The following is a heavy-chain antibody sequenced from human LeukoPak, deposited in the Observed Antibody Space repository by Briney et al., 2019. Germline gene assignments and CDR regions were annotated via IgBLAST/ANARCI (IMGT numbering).Heavy chain of an antibody. Sequence: ASVKVSCKASGYTLTSYGISWVRQAPGQGLEWMRWISAYNGDTNYAPNIQDRVTMTTDTSTSTAYMELRSLRSDDTAVYYCGRALLGGSDIYTPFSYWGQGTLVTVSS. V-gene: IGHV1-18*01. D-gene: IGHD3-10*01. CDR2: ISAYNGDT. CDR1: GYTLTSYG. CDR3: GRALLGGSDIYTPFSY. J-gene: IGHJ4*02.